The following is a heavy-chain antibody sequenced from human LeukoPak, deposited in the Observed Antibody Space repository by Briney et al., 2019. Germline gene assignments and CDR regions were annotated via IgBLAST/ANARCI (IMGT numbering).Heavy chain of an antibody. D-gene: IGHD3-10*01. J-gene: IGHJ6*04. CDR3: ARDRNYGSGSYSLYYYYGMDV. V-gene: IGHV3-21*01. CDR2: ISSSSRYI. Sequence: AGGSLRLSCAASGFTFSSYSMNWVRQAPGKGLVWVSSISSSSRYIYYADSVKGRFTISRDNAKNSLYLQINSLRAEDTAVYYCARDRNYGSGSYSLYYYYGMDVWGKGTTVTVSS. CDR1: GFTFSSYS.